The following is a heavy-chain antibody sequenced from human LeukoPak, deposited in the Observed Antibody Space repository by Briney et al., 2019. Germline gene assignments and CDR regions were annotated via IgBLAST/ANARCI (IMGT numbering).Heavy chain of an antibody. CDR1: GGTFSSYA. V-gene: IGHV1-69*04. D-gene: IGHD6-19*01. Sequence: SVKVSFKASGGTFSSYAISWVRQAPGQGLEWMGRIIPILGIANYAQKFQGRVTITADKSTSTAYMELSSLRSEDTAVYYCARQRVAGTNQGVDYWGQGTLVTVSS. J-gene: IGHJ4*02. CDR2: IIPILGIA. CDR3: ARQRVAGTNQGVDY.